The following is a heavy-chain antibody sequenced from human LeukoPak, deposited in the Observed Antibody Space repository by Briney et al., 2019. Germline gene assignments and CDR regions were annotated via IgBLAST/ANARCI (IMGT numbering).Heavy chain of an antibody. CDR1: GFTFRSYW. Sequence: GGSLRLSCAPSGFTFRSYWMHWVRQDPGKRPVWVSHMNGDGSSTSYADSVKGRFTISRDNAKNTLYLQMNSLKAEDTAVYYCARTATDAFDIWGQGTMVTVSS. CDR2: MNGDGSST. D-gene: IGHD2-21*02. V-gene: IGHV3-74*01. J-gene: IGHJ3*02. CDR3: ARTATDAFDI.